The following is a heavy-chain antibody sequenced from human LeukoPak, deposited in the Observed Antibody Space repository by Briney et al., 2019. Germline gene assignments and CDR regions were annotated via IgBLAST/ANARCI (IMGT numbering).Heavy chain of an antibody. Sequence: GGSLRLSCAAPGFPFSTSWMHWVRQAPGKGLVWVSRMNSDGSDTSYVDSVKGRFTISRDNAKNTLYLQMNSLRAEDTAVYYCARNIWRFDPWGQGTLVTVSS. CDR3: ARNIWRFDP. CDR2: MNSDGSDT. J-gene: IGHJ5*02. CDR1: GFPFSTSW. V-gene: IGHV3-74*01. D-gene: IGHD1/OR15-1a*01.